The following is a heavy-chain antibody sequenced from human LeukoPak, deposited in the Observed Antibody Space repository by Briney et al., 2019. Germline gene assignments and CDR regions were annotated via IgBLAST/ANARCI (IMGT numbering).Heavy chain of an antibody. CDR2: IYYSGST. J-gene: IGHJ4*02. D-gene: IGHD6-19*01. CDR3: ARAAVAVDY. Sequence: SETLSLTCTVSGGSITSSSYYWGWIRQPPGKGLEWIGSIYYSGSTYYNPSLKSRVTMSVDTSKNQFSLKLSSVTAADTAVYYCARAAVAVDYWGQGTLVTVSS. V-gene: IGHV4-39*07. CDR1: GGSITSSSYY.